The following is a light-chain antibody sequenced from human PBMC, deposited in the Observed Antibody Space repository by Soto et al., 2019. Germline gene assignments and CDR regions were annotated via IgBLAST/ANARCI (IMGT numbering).Light chain of an antibody. J-gene: IGKJ4*01. CDR2: KTS. CDR1: QSINNW. V-gene: IGKV1-5*03. CDR3: QQYKSFSLT. Sequence: IQMTQSPSTLSACVGDRVTITCRASQSINNWLAWYQQKPGKAPKLLIYKTSDLESGVPSRFSGSGSGTEFSLTISSLQPDDFATYYCQQYKSFSLTFGGGTKVDIK.